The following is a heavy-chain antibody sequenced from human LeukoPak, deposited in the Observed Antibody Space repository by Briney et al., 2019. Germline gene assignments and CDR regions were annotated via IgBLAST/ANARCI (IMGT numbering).Heavy chain of an antibody. CDR3: AKDPYTTSSWVY. D-gene: IGHD6-6*01. CDR2: ISSDRSNK. Sequence: PGGSLRLSCAASGFTFSSYAMHWVCQAPGKGLESVAVISSDRSNKYYADSVKGRFTISRDNSNNTLYLQMTSLRAEDTAVYYCAKDPYTTSSWVYWGQGTLVTVSS. CDR1: GFTFSSYA. V-gene: IGHV3-30-3*01. J-gene: IGHJ4*02.